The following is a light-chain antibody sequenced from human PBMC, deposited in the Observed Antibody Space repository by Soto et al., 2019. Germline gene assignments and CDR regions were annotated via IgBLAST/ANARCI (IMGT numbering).Light chain of an antibody. V-gene: IGLV2-14*03. Sequence: QSALTQPASVSGSPGQSITISCTGISTDVDDYNYVSWYQQHPGKAPKLIIYDVTYRPSGVSDRFSGSKSGNTASLTISGLQAEDEADYYCSSYPSTNTVIFGGGTKVTVL. J-gene: IGLJ2*01. CDR2: DVT. CDR3: SSYPSTNTVI. CDR1: STDVDDYNY.